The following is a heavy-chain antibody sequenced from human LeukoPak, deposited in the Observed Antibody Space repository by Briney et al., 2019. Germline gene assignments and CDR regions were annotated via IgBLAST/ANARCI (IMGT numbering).Heavy chain of an antibody. D-gene: IGHD2-2*01. J-gene: IGHJ2*01. CDR3: ARPYCSSTSCYVGGWYFDL. CDR1: GGSISSYY. V-gene: IGHV4-59*01. Sequence: PSETLSLTCTVSGGSISSYYWSWIRQPPGKGLEWIGYIYYSGSTNYNPSLKSRVTISVDTSKNQFSLKLSSVTAADTAVYYCARPYCSSTSCYVGGWYFDLWGRGTLVTVSS. CDR2: IYYSGST.